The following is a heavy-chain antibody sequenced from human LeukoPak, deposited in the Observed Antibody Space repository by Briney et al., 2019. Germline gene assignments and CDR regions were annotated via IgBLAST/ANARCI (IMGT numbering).Heavy chain of an antibody. J-gene: IGHJ3*01. V-gene: IGHV1-18*04. CDR3: ARGGGGWYSKGAFDV. D-gene: IGHD6-19*01. CDR2: ISAYNGNT. CDR1: GYTFTSYG. Sequence: ASVKVSCKASGYTFTSYGISWVRQATRQGLEWMGWISAYNGNTNYAQKLQGRVTMTTDTSTSTAYMELRSLRSDDTAVYDCARGGGGWYSKGAFDVWGQGTMVTVSS.